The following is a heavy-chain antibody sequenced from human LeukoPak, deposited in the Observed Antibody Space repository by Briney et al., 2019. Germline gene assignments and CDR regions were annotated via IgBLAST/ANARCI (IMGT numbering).Heavy chain of an antibody. CDR2: ISSSSSYI. CDR3: ARDVHYDSSGYYFRNDAFDI. V-gene: IGHV3-21*01. Sequence: GGSLRLSCAASGFTFSSYSMNWVRQAPGKGLEWVSSISSSSSYIYYADSVKGRFTISRDNAKNSLYLQMNSLRAEDTAVYYCARDVHYDSSGYYFRNDAFDIWGQGTMVTVSS. J-gene: IGHJ3*02. D-gene: IGHD3-22*01. CDR1: GFTFSSYS.